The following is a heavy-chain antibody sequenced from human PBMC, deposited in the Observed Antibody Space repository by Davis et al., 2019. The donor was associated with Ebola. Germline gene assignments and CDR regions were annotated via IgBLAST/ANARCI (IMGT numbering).Heavy chain of an antibody. CDR1: GHTLTELS. D-gene: IGHD2-21*02. Sequence: AASVKVSCKASGHTLTELSIHWVRQAPGGGLEWMGGFDVVGGDRLYAQQFQGRLTTTEDTSTNTASMHLSGLRSEDTAIYYCAVVPPLSSGDSREIRSWLDPWGQGTLVAVPS. J-gene: IGHJ5*02. CDR3: AVVPPLSSGDSREIRSWLDP. V-gene: IGHV1-24*01. CDR2: FDVVGGDR.